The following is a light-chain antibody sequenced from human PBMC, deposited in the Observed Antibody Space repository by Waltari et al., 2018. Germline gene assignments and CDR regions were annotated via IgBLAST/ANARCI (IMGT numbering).Light chain of an antibody. V-gene: IGLV2-14*01. CDR1: RSDVGGYNY. CDR2: EVS. Sequence: QSALTQPASVSGSPGQSITISCTGTRSDVGGYNYVSWYQQHPGKAPKLMIYEVSNRPSGVSNHFSGSKSGNTASLTISGLQAEDEADYYCSSYTSSSSPYVFGTGTKVTVL. CDR3: SSYTSSSSPYV. J-gene: IGLJ1*01.